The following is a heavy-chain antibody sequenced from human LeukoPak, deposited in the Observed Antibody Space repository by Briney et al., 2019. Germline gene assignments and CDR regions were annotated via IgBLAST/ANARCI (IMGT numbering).Heavy chain of an antibody. CDR2: ISGSGGST. D-gene: IGHD3-10*01. CDR1: GFTFSSYA. CDR3: AKRPIFGELLYYFDY. J-gene: IGHJ4*02. V-gene: IGHV3-23*01. Sequence: GGSLRLSCAPSGFTFSSYAMSLVRPAPGKGLEWVSTISGSGGSTYYADSVKGRFTISRHNCKNTMYLLMNSLRAEDTAIYYCAKRPIFGELLYYFDYWGQGTLVTVSS.